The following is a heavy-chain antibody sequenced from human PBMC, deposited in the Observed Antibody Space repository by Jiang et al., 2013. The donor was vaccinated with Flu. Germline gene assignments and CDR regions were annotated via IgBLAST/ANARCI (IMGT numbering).Heavy chain of an antibody. CDR2: LTGPSRSS. Sequence: VQLLESGGDLVQPGGSLRLSCAVSGFTLNSVDVSWVRQAPGRGPQWVSVLTGPSRSSYYAGSVKGRFTISRDDSKNTLFLQMNSLRVEDTAMYYCVARPHPRTVDYWGQGTLVTVSS. J-gene: IGHJ4*02. CDR3: VARPHPRTVDY. D-gene: IGHD1/OR15-1a*01. V-gene: IGHV3-23*01. CDR1: GFTLNSVD.